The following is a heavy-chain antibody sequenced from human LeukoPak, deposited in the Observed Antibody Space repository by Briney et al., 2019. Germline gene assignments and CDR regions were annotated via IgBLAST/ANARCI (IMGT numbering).Heavy chain of an antibody. CDR2: IKQDGSEK. CDR1: GFTFSSYW. J-gene: IGHJ4*02. D-gene: IGHD4-17*01. V-gene: IGHV3-7*03. CDR3: AKEAYYGVYGDY. Sequence: PGGSLRLSCAASGFTFSSYWMSWVRQAPGKGLEWVANIKQDGSEKYYVDSVKGRFTISRDNAKNTLYLQMNSLRAEDTAVYYCAKEAYYGVYGDYWGQGTLVTVSS.